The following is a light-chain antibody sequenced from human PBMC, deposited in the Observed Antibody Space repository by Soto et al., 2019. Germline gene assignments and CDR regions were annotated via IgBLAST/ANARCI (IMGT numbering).Light chain of an antibody. V-gene: IGKV3-20*01. CDR3: QQYGSSPLT. Sequence: IVLTQSPGTLSLSPGERATLSCRASQSLSNSYLAWYQQRPGQAPRLLIYGASSRATGIPDRFSGSGSGTDFTLTISRLQPEDVAVFYCQQYGSSPLTFGGGTKVEIK. J-gene: IGKJ4*01. CDR1: QSLSNSY. CDR2: GAS.